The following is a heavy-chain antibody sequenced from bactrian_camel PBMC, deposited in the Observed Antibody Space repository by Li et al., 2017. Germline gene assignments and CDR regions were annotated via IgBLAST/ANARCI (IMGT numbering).Heavy chain of an antibody. Sequence: QLVESGGGSALAGGSVRLSCAASGYTFNTYSWFRQAPGQEREGVAAIDTGDGSTYYLNSVEGRFTISHDNAKNTLYLQMNSLKPEDTAMYYCTARYEFGLGACRGVGGLGFWGQGTQVTVS. D-gene: IGHD1*01. J-gene: IGHJ6*01. CDR2: IDTGDGST. V-gene: IGHV3S28*01. CDR3: TARYEFGLGACRGVGGLGF. CDR1: GYTFNTY.